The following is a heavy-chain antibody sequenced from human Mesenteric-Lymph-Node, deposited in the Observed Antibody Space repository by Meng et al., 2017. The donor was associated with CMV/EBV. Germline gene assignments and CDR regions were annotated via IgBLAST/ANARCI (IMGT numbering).Heavy chain of an antibody. CDR3: AKRKPIAAAGYYFDY. CDR1: GFTFSSYE. D-gene: IGHD6-13*01. CDR2: ISGSGGST. J-gene: IGHJ4*02. Sequence: GGSLRLSCVVSGFTFSSYEMNWVRQAPGKGLEWVSAISGSGGSTYYADSVKGRFTISRDNSKNTLYLQMNSLRAEDTAVYYCAKRKPIAAAGYYFDYWGQGTLVTVSS. V-gene: IGHV3-23*01.